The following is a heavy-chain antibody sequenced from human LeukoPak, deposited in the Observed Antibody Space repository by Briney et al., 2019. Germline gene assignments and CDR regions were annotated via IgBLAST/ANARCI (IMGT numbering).Heavy chain of an antibody. D-gene: IGHD3-16*01. CDR1: GYTFTGYS. J-gene: IGHJ4*02. Sequence: GASVTVSCTASGYTFTGYSMHWVRQAPGQGLEWLGQINPNSGGTNYAQNFQGRVTMTRDMSVSTAYMELSRLRSDDTAVYYCARMFGPDAGFDYWGQGTLVPVSS. CDR2: INPNSGGT. CDR3: ARMFGPDAGFDY. V-gene: IGHV1-2*06.